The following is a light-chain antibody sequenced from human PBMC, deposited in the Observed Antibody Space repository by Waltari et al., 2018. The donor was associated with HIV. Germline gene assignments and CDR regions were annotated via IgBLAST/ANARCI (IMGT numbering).Light chain of an antibody. CDR2: RKN. J-gene: IGLJ2*01. Sequence: SVLTQPPSASGTPGQRVTISCSGSSSNIESNYVYWYQQLPGTAPKLLIYRKNQRPSGVPDRFSGSKSGTSASLAISGLRSEDEAEYYCAAWDDSLRGVFGGGTKLTVL. CDR3: AAWDDSLRGV. V-gene: IGLV1-47*01. CDR1: SSNIESNY.